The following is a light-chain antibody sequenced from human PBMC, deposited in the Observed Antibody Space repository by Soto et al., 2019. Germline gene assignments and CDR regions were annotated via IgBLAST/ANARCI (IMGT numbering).Light chain of an antibody. Sequence: QSALTQPASVSGSPGQSITISFTATSSDVGSYNLVSWYQQHPGKAPKLMISDGSKRPSGVSNRFSGSKSGNTASLTISGLQSDDEADYYCCSYAGSSTYVFGTGTKVTVL. CDR2: DGS. J-gene: IGLJ1*01. CDR1: SSDVGSYNL. V-gene: IGLV2-23*01. CDR3: CSYAGSSTYV.